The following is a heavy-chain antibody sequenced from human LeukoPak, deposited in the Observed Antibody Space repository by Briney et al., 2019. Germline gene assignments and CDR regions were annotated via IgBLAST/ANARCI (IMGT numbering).Heavy chain of an antibody. CDR3: ARGQGRDGYIKRNWYFDL. D-gene: IGHD5-24*01. CDR2: INHSGST. V-gene: IGHV4-34*01. J-gene: IGHJ2*01. Sequence: SETLSLTCAVYGGSFSGYYRSWIRQPPGKGLEWIGEINHSGSTNYNPSLKSRVTISVDTSKNQFSLKLSSVTAADTAVYYCARGQGRDGYIKRNWYFDLWGRGTLVTVSS. CDR1: GGSFSGYY.